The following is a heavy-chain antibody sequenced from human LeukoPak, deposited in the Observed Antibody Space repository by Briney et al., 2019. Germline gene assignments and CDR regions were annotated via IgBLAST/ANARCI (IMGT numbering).Heavy chain of an antibody. V-gene: IGHV4-61*02. CDR3: AGYDYVWGSYRRDY. CDR2: IYTSGST. D-gene: IGHD3-16*02. Sequence: SETLSLTCVVSGGSISSSSYYWSWIRQPAGKGLEWIGRIYTSGSTNYNPSLKSRVTISVDTSKNQFSLKLSSVTAADTAVYYCAGYDYVWGSYRRDYWGQGTLVTVSS. CDR1: GGSISSSSYY. J-gene: IGHJ4*02.